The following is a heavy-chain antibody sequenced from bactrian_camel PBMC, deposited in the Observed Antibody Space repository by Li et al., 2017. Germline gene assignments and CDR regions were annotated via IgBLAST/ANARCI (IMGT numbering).Heavy chain of an antibody. CDR1: GVTFSSGSDC. V-gene: IGHV3S35*01. CDR2: INRDGGAT. J-gene: IGHJ4*01. Sequence: VQLVESGGGSVQAGVSLRLSCAASGVTFSSGSDCMGWFRQAPGKERGGLAYINRDGGATYYVDSVKGRFFISQDNAKNTVYLQMNNLKPEDTAVYYCVRQAFGDSWFRPPSPPTSSGTQVTVS. D-gene: IGHD6*01.